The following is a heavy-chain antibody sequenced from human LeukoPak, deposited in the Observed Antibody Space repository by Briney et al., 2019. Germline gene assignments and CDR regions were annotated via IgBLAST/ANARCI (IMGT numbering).Heavy chain of an antibody. V-gene: IGHV3-30-3*01. CDR3: AKDWAGDPDAFDI. CDR1: GFTFSSYA. J-gene: IGHJ3*02. CDR2: ISYDGSNK. Sequence: GESLKISCAASGFTFSSYAMHWVRQAPGKGLEWVAVISYDGSNKYYADSVKGRFIISRDNSKNTLYLQMNSLRAEDTAVYYCAKDWAGDPDAFDIWGQGTMVTVSS. D-gene: IGHD7-27*01.